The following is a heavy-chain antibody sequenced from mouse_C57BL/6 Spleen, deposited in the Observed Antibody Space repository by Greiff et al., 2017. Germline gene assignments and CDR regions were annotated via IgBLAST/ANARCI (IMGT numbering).Heavy chain of an antibody. J-gene: IGHJ4*01. D-gene: IGHD1-1*01. CDR1: GYTFTSYW. CDR3: ARGGLQRLDYAMDY. V-gene: IGHV1-55*01. Sequence: QVQLLQPGAELVKPGASVTMSCKASGYTFTSYWITWVKQRPGQGLAWIGDIYPGSGSTNYNEKFKSKATLTVDPSSSTAYMQLRSLTSEASAVYYCARGGLQRLDYAMDYWGQGTSVTVSS. CDR2: IYPGSGST.